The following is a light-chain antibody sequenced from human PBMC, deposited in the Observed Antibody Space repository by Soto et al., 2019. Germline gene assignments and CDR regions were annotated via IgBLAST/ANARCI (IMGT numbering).Light chain of an antibody. CDR2: GAS. V-gene: IGKV3-15*01. CDR1: QSISSE. CDR3: QQGHNWPLT. J-gene: IGKJ2*01. Sequence: EIVMTQSPATLCVSRGESATLSCRASQSISSELAWYQQKPGQPPRLLIYGASTRATGVPARFTGSGSGSDFTLTISGLQSEDFAVYYCQQGHNWPLTFGQGTRLEI.